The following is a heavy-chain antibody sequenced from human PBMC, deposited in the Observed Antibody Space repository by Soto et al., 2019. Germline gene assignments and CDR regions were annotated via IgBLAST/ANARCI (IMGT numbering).Heavy chain of an antibody. V-gene: IGHV4-4*02. Sequence: QVQLQESGPGLVKPSGTLSLTCAVSGGSISTSNWWSWVRQPPGRGLEWIGEVYHSGSTNYNPSFKSRVAMSADNAQNKFSLKLNSATASDTALYDWETTSTSGTRFDYWGQGSLVTVSS. J-gene: IGHJ4*02. CDR1: GGSISTSNW. CDR3: ETTSTSGTRFDY. CDR2: VYHSGST. D-gene: IGHD1-1*01.